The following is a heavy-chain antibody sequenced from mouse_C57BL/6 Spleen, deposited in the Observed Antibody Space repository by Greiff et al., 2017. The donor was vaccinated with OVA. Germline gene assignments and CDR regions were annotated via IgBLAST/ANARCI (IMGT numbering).Heavy chain of an antibody. CDR3: ASSLLTGAFAY. D-gene: IGHD4-1*01. Sequence: VQLQQPGAELVRPGTSVKLSCKASGYTFTSYWMHWVKQRPGQGLEWIGVIDPSDSYTNYNQKFKGKATLTVDTSSSTAYMQLSSLTSEDSAVYYCASSLLTGAFAYWGQGTLVTVSA. CDR2: IDPSDSYT. J-gene: IGHJ3*01. V-gene: IGHV1-59*01. CDR1: GYTFTSYW.